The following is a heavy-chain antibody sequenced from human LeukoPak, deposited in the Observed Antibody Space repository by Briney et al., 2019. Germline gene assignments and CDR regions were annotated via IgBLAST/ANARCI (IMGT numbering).Heavy chain of an antibody. D-gene: IGHD1-26*01. CDR2: ISSDGGST. V-gene: IGHV3-64*04. CDR1: GFTFSTYA. Sequence: GGSLRLSCSASGFTFSTYAMHWVRRAPGKGLEYVSAISSDGGSTYYADSVKGTFTISRDNSKNTLYLQMNSLTAEDTAVYYCARPLSIVGATIGAFDIWGQGTMVTVSS. J-gene: IGHJ3*02. CDR3: ARPLSIVGATIGAFDI.